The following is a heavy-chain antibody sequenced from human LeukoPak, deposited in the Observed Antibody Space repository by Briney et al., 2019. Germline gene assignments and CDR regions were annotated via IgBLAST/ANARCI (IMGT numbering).Heavy chain of an antibody. D-gene: IGHD5-18*01. Sequence: SETLSLTCTVSGGSISSSSYYWGWIRQPPGKGLEWIGSIYYSGSTYYNPSLKSRVTISVYTSKNQFSLKLSSVTAADTAVYYCARLGYSYGRFDYWGQGTLVTVSS. CDR2: IYYSGST. CDR1: GGSISSSSYY. CDR3: ARLGYSYGRFDY. V-gene: IGHV4-39*01. J-gene: IGHJ4*02.